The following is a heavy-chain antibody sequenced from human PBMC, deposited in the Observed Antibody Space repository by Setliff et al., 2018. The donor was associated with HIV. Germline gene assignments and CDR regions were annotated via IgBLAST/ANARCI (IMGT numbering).Heavy chain of an antibody. CDR2: INHSGST. CDR3: ARGRDYAGSWFRPFYLDF. Sequence: PSETLSLTCAVYGGSFSAYHWSWIRQTPGKGLEWLGEINHSGSTAYNLALESRVSMSIDTSKNQFSLKLTSVTAADTAIYYCARGRDYAGSWFRPFYLDFWGHGKLGTVSS. J-gene: IGHJ4*01. V-gene: IGHV4-34*01. D-gene: IGHD2-2*01. CDR1: GGSFSAYH.